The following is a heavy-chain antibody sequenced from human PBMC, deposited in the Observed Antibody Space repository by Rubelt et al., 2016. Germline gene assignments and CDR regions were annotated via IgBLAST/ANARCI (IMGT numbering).Heavy chain of an antibody. CDR2: IRDDRSNK. V-gene: IGHV3-30*02. CDR3: AKVGGGRVGAFDY. D-gene: IGHD1-26*01. Sequence: WVAFIRDDRSNKYYADSVKGRFTISRDNSKNTLYLQMNSLRAEDTAVYYCAKVGGGRVGAFDYWGQGTLVTVSS. J-gene: IGHJ4*02.